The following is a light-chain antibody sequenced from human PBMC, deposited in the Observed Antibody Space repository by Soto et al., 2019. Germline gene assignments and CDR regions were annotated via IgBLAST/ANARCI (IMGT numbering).Light chain of an antibody. CDR1: QDVSSNY. Sequence: EIVLTQSPAALSLSPGERATLSCRASQDVSSNYLAWYQQKPGQAPRLLIFGASTRAIGIPDRFRGSGSGTDFTLTISRLEPADFAVYYCQQYDNSRWTFGQGTKVDIK. CDR3: QQYDNSRWT. CDR2: GAS. J-gene: IGKJ1*01. V-gene: IGKV3-20*01.